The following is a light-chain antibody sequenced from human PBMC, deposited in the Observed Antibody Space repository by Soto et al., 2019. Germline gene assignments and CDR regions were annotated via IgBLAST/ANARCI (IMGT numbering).Light chain of an antibody. CDR3: QQFYSTPPT. J-gene: IGKJ2*01. V-gene: IGKV4-1*01. CDR2: WAS. CDR1: QSVFYSSNNKNY. Sequence: DIVMTQSPDSLAVSLGERATINCESSQSVFYSSNNKNYLAWYQQKPGQPPKLLINWASTRESGVPDRFSGSGSGTDFTLTISSLQAEDLAIYYWQQFYSTPPTFGQGTKVEIK.